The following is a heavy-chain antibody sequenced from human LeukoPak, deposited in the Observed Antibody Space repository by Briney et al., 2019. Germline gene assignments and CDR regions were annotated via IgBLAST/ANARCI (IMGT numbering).Heavy chain of an antibody. V-gene: IGHV3-21*01. Sequence: SGGSLRLSCAAPGFTFSSYSMNWVRQAPGKGLEWVSSISSGSIYIYYADSVKGRFTISRDNAKNSLFLQMNSLRAEDSAVYFCARGGVQQWLQDYWGQGTLVTVSS. CDR3: ARGGVQQWLQDY. CDR2: ISSGSIYI. CDR1: GFTFSSYS. J-gene: IGHJ4*02. D-gene: IGHD5-18*01.